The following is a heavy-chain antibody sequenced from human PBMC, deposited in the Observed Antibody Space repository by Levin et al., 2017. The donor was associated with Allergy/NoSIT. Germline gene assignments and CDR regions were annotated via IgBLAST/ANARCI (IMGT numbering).Heavy chain of an antibody. Sequence: GGSLRLSCAASGFTFSSYGMHWVRQAPGKGLEWVAVIWYDGYKKYYADSVKGRFTISRDNSKNTLYLQMNSLRAEDTAVYYCARVLRFYYYYYMDVWGKGTTVTVSS. CDR1: GFTFSSYG. CDR2: IWYDGYKK. V-gene: IGHV3-33*01. CDR3: ARVLRFYYYYYMDV. D-gene: IGHD5-12*01. J-gene: IGHJ6*03.